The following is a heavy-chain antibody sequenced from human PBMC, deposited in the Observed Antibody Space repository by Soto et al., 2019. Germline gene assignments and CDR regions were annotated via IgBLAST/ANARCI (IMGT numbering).Heavy chain of an antibody. CDR1: GFTFSSYW. Sequence: GGSLRLSCAASGFTFSSYWMHWVRQAPGKGLVWVSRINSDGSSTSYADSVKGRFTISRDNAKNTLYLQMNSLRAEDTAVYYCARVAGYCSSTSCYQAFDIWGQGTMVTVSS. CDR3: ARVAGYCSSTSCYQAFDI. CDR2: INSDGSST. D-gene: IGHD2-2*01. V-gene: IGHV3-74*01. J-gene: IGHJ3*02.